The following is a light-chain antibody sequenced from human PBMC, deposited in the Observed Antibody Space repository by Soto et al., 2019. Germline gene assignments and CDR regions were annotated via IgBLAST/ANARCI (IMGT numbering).Light chain of an antibody. CDR1: QSISISY. J-gene: IGKJ1*01. CDR2: YAS. CDR3: QQYRTSPRT. V-gene: IGKV3-20*01. Sequence: EIVLTESPGTLRLSPGERVSLYYRASQSISISYLAWYQQKPGQAPRLVIYYASSRATGIPDRFSASGSGTDFSLTISRLEPEDFAVYYCQQYRTSPRTFGQGTKVDIK.